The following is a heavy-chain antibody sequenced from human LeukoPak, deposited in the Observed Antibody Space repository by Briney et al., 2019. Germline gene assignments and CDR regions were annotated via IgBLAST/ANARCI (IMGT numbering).Heavy chain of an antibody. CDR2: INHSGST. D-gene: IGHD5-18*01. J-gene: IGHJ3*02. V-gene: IGHV4-34*01. CDR3: ASPRRGYSYGYAFDI. Sequence: SETLSLTCAVYGGSFSGSYWGWIRNPPGKGLEWIGEINHSGSTNYNPSLKSRVTISVDTSKNQFSLKLSSVTAADTAVYYCASPRRGYSYGYAFDIWGQGTMVTVSS. CDR1: GGSFSGSY.